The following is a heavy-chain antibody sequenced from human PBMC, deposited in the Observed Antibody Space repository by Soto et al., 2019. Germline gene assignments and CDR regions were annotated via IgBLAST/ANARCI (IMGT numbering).Heavy chain of an antibody. Sequence: SETLSHTCAVYGVSFIGYYWSWIRQPPGTGLEWIGEINHSGSTNYNPSLKSRVTISVDTSKNQFSLKLTSVTAADTAVYYCARDKITGLFDYWGQGTLVTVSS. J-gene: IGHJ4*02. CDR3: ARDKITGLFDY. CDR2: INHSGST. D-gene: IGHD2-8*02. CDR1: GVSFIGYY. V-gene: IGHV4-34*01.